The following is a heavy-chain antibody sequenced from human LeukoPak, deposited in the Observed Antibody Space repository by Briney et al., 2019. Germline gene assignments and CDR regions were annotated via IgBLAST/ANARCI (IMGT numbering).Heavy chain of an antibody. V-gene: IGHV3-33*08. J-gene: IGHJ4*02. D-gene: IGHD1-26*01. CDR1: GFTFSTYG. Sequence: GGSLRLSCAASGFTFSTYGMHWVRQAPGKGLEWVAVIWYGGSNTYYADSVKGRFTISRDSSKNTLYLQVNSLRAEDTAVYYCVTRSGSYYYWGQGILVTVSS. CDR3: VTRSGSYYY. CDR2: IWYGGSNT.